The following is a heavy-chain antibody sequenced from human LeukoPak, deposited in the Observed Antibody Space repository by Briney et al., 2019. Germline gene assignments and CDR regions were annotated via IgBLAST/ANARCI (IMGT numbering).Heavy chain of an antibody. J-gene: IGHJ6*03. CDR1: GFTFDDYG. CDR2: INWNGGST. D-gene: IGHD5-18*01. CDR3: ARVSGYSWTYYYYMDV. V-gene: IGHV3-20*01. Sequence: GGSLRLSCAASGFTFDDYGMSWVRQAPGKGLEWVSGINWNGGSTGYADSVKGRFTISRDNAKNSLYLQMNSLRAEDTALYHCARVSGYSWTYYYYMDVWGKGTTVTISS.